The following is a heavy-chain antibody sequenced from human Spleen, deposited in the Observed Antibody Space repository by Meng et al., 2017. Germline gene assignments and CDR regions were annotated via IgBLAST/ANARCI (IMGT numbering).Heavy chain of an antibody. Sequence: QLQRQESGPGLVKPSETLSLTCTVVGGSLSSTSYYWGWIRQPPGKGLEWIASIFHSGSTYYNPSLKSRVTISVDTSKNQFSLKLSSVTAADTAVYYCARPSRYNWFDPWGQGTLVTVSS. J-gene: IGHJ5*02. CDR2: IFHSGST. CDR1: GGSLSSTSYY. D-gene: IGHD6-6*01. CDR3: ARPSRYNWFDP. V-gene: IGHV4-39*07.